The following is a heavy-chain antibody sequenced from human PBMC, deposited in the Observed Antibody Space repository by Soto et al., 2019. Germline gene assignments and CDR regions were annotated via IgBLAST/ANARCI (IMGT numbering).Heavy chain of an antibody. CDR3: AKDKGLWGRAMAGTFDQ. J-gene: IGHJ4*02. CDR1: GGTFSSYA. CDR2: IIPIFGTA. D-gene: IGHD6-19*01. Sequence: QVQLVQSGAEVKKPGSSVKVSCKASGGTFSSYAISWVRQAPGQGLEWMGGIIPIFGTANYAQKFQGRVTITADESTSTAYMELSSLRSEDTAVYYCAKDKGLWGRAMAGTFDQWGQGALVTVSS. V-gene: IGHV1-69*01.